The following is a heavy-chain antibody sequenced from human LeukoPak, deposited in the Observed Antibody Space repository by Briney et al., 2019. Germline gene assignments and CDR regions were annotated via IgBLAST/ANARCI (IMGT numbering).Heavy chain of an antibody. CDR2: IKQDGSEK. J-gene: IGHJ3*02. CDR3: ARVGLSWGGYPSGAFDI. CDR1: GFTFSSYW. V-gene: IGHV3-7*01. D-gene: IGHD3-3*01. Sequence: GGSLRLSCAASGFTFSSYWMSWVRQAPGKGLEWVANIKQDGSEKYYVDSVKGRFTISRDNAKNSLYLQMNSLRAEDPAVYYCARVGLSWGGYPSGAFDIWGQGTMVTVSS.